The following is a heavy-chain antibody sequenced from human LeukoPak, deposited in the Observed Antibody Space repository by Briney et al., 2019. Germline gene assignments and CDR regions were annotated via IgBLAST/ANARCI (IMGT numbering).Heavy chain of an antibody. CDR2: ISSDGRST. V-gene: IGHV3-74*01. CDR3: ARDLAWYSGYDYYYYGMDV. CDR1: GFTFSNYW. J-gene: IGHJ6*02. Sequence: GGSLRLSCAASGFTFSNYWMYWVRQGPGKGLVWVSRISSDGRSTNYADSVKGRFTISRDNSKNTLYLQMNSLRAEDTAVYYCARDLAWYSGYDYYYYGMDVWGQGTTVTVSS. D-gene: IGHD5-12*01.